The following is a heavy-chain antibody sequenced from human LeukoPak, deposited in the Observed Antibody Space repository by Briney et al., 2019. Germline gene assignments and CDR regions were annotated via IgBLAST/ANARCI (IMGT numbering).Heavy chain of an antibody. V-gene: IGHV3-64D*06. D-gene: IGHD1-26*01. J-gene: IGHJ4*02. CDR1: GFTFSSDG. CDR3: VKDLSGKYSFDC. Sequence: GGSLRPSCSASGFTFSSDGMHWVRQAPGKGLEYVSGISKNEIDTYYADSVKGRFTISRDNSKNTLYLQMSSLRPEDTAVYYCVKDLSGKYSFDCWGQGTLVTVSS. CDR2: ISKNEIDT.